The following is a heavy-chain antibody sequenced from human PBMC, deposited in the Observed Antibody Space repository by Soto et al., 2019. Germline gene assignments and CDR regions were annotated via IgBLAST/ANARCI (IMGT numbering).Heavy chain of an antibody. D-gene: IGHD3-22*01. V-gene: IGHV3-30*18. CDR3: VKSQEDYEASGYYSPGDYGMDV. CDR1: DFTFRNYG. CDR2: ISYDGNKK. Sequence: QVQLVESGGGVVQPGGSLRLSCAASDFTFRNYGMHWVRQAPGKGLEWVAFISYDGNKKFYVESVKGRVSISRDNSKNTLNLQMDSLRAEDSAVYYCVKSQEDYEASGYYSPGDYGMDVWGHGTTVTVSS. J-gene: IGHJ6*02.